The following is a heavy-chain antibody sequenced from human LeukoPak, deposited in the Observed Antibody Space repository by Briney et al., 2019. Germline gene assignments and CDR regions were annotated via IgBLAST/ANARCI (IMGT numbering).Heavy chain of an antibody. CDR2: IWYDGSNK. Sequence: GGSLRLSCAASGFTFSGFAMHWVRQAPGKGLEWVAVIWYDGSNKYYADSVKGRFTISRDDSKNTLYLQMNSLRAEDTAVYYCARDHSQYSGIYHDYWGQGTLVTVSS. D-gene: IGHD1-26*01. J-gene: IGHJ4*02. CDR1: GFTFSGFA. V-gene: IGHV3-33*01. CDR3: ARDHSQYSGIYHDY.